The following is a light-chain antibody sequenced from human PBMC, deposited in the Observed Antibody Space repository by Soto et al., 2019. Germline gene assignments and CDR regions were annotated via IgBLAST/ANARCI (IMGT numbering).Light chain of an antibody. Sequence: DIQMTQSPSSLSASVGDRVTITCRASQSISNYVNWYQQRPGKAPNLLIYTASTLHSGVPSRFSCSGSGRDFTLTISSLHPYDFATYYCQQSYHTLPLTFGGGTKVEI. CDR2: TAS. J-gene: IGKJ4*02. V-gene: IGKV1-39*01. CDR1: QSISNY. CDR3: QQSYHTLPLT.